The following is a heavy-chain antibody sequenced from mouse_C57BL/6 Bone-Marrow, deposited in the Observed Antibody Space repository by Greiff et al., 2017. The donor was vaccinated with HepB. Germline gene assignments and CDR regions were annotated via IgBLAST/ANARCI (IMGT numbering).Heavy chain of an antibody. Sequence: EVQLVESGGGLVKPGGSLKLSCAASGFTFSSYAMSWVRQTPEKRLEWVATISDGGSYTYYPDNVKGRFTISRDNAKNNLYLHMSHLKSEDTAMYYCAREAFDVWGTGTTVTVSS. CDR3: AREAFDV. V-gene: IGHV5-4*01. CDR2: ISDGGSYT. CDR1: GFTFSSYA. J-gene: IGHJ1*03.